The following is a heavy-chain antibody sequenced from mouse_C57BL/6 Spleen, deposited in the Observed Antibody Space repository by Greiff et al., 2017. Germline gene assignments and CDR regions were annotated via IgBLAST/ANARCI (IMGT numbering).Heavy chain of an antibody. CDR2: IYPRSGNT. D-gene: IGHD1-1*01. Sequence: VQLQQSGAELARPGASVKLSCKASGYTFTSYGISWVKQRTGQGLEWVGEIYPRSGNTYYNEQFQGKATLSADKSSSTAYMELRSLTSEASAVYFCARWGDYYGSNYCDYWGQGTTLTVAS. J-gene: IGHJ2*01. CDR3: ARWGDYYGSNYCDY. V-gene: IGHV1-81*01. CDR1: GYTFTSYG.